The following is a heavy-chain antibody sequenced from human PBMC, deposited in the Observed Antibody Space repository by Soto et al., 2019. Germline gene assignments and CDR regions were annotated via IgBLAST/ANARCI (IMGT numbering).Heavy chain of an antibody. CDR2: VYYSGST. Sequence: SETLSLTCTVSGGSVSSSSYYWGWVRQPPGKGLEWIGSVYYSGSTYYNPSLESRVTISVDKSKNQFSLKLMSLSAADTAVYYCGRQEGLATILNYFAYWGRGAVAPVPS. CDR1: GGSVSSSSYY. V-gene: IGHV4-39*01. CDR3: GRQEGLATILNYFAY. D-gene: IGHD6-19*01. J-gene: IGHJ4*02.